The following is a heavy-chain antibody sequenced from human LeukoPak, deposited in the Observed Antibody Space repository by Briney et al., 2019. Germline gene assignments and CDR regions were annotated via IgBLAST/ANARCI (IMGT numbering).Heavy chain of an antibody. CDR2: TVSEIDGGTT. V-gene: IGHV3-15*04. Sequence: PGGSLRLSCAASGFTFNYARMSWVRQVPGKGLEWVGQTVSEIDGGTTDYAAPVKGRFTISRDDSKSTLYLQMNSLKIGDTAVYYCTTDEDWNYARKDVWGQGATVIVSS. D-gene: IGHD1-7*01. J-gene: IGHJ6*02. CDR1: GFTFNYAR. CDR3: TTDEDWNYARKDV.